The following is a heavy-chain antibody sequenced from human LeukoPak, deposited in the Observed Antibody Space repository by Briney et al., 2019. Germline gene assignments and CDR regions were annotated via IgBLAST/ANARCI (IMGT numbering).Heavy chain of an antibody. CDR1: GYTFTIYD. CDR2: MNPNSGNT. CDR3: ARGYSSGWGHVDY. J-gene: IGHJ4*02. D-gene: IGHD6-19*01. V-gene: IGHV1-8*03. Sequence: GASVTVSFKASGYTFTIYDINWVRQATGQGLEWMGWMNPNSGNTGYAQKFQGRVTITRNTSISTAYMELSSLRSEDTAVYYCARGYSSGWGHVDYWGQGTLVAVSS.